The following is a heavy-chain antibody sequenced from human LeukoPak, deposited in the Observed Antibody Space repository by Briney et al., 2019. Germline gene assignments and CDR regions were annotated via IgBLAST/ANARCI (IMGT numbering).Heavy chain of an antibody. CDR2: IWYDGSNK. CDR1: GFTFSSYG. J-gene: IGHJ4*02. V-gene: IGHV3-33*01. D-gene: IGHD2-2*01. Sequence: GGSLRLSWAASGFTFSSYGMHWVRQAPGKGLEWVAVIWYDGSNKYYADSVKGRFTISRDNSKNTLYLQMNSLRAEDTAVYYCARGGVPAAYIDYWGQGTLVTVSS. CDR3: ARGGVPAAYIDY.